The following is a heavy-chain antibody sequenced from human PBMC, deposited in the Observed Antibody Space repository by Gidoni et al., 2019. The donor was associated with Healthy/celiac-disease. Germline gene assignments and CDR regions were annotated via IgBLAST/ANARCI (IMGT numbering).Heavy chain of an antibody. Sequence: QVHLVQSGAEVKKPGASVKISCKASGYTFTAYFLHWVRQAPGQGVEWMGIIYPSGGNTNYAQKFQGRVTMTSDTSTSTVYMEMSSLRSDDTAVYFCARGFTQASGADIYDFWGQGTMVTVSS. V-gene: IGHV1-46*01. J-gene: IGHJ3*01. CDR3: ARGFTQASGADIYDF. CDR2: IYPSGGNT. D-gene: IGHD3-9*01. CDR1: GYTFTAYF.